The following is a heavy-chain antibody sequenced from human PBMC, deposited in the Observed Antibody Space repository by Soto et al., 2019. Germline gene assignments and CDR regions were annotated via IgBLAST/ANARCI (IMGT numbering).Heavy chain of an antibody. CDR3: ANVRRMEHFDY. J-gene: IGHJ4*02. D-gene: IGHD1-1*01. CDR1: GFTFSSYG. V-gene: IGHV3-30*18. Sequence: QVQLVESGGGVVQPGRSLRLSCAASGFTFSSYGMHWVRQAPGKGLEWVAVISSDGSNKYYADYVKGRFTNSRDNSKNTLYLQMNSLRAEDTAVYYCANVRRMEHFDYWGQGTLVTVSS. CDR2: ISSDGSNK.